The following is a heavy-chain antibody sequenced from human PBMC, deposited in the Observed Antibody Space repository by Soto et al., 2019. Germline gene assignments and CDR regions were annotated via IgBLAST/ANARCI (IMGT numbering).Heavy chain of an antibody. Sequence: GASVKVSCKGSGSMLTGTFVPCTRQAPGQGLEWLGWMNAKSGGTNYAQKFRGRVALTRDTSVNTAYMDLTSLTADDTAVYYCATTRVPDRWGPSPNDAFDIWGQGTVVTVSS. J-gene: IGHJ3*02. CDR2: MNAKSGGT. D-gene: IGHD1-26*01. CDR1: GSMLTGTF. CDR3: ATTRVPDRWGPSPNDAFDI. V-gene: IGHV1-2*02.